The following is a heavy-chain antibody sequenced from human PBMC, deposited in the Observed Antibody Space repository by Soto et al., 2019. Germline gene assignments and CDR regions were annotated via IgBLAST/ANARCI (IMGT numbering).Heavy chain of an antibody. V-gene: IGHV4-31*03. J-gene: IGHJ6*02. CDR2: IYYSGST. D-gene: IGHD6-6*01. CDR1: GGSISSGGYY. CDR3: ARDYPTAAREYYYYGMDV. Sequence: KPSETLSLTCTVSGGSISSGGYYWSWIRQHPGKGLEWIGYIYYSGSTYYNPSLKSRVTISVDTSKNQFSLKLSSVTAADTAVYYCARDYPTAAREYYYYGMDVWGQGTTVTVSS.